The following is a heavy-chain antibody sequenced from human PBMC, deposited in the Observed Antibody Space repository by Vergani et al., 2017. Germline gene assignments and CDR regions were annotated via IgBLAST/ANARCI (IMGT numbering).Heavy chain of an antibody. V-gene: IGHV3-7*03. Sequence: EVQLLESGGGLVQPGGSLRLSCAASGFTFSSYWMSWVRQAPGKGLEWVANIKQDGSEKYYVDSVKGRFTISRDNAKNSLYLQMNSLRAEDTAMYYCARLHDSSGYYYAGDYWGQGTLVTVSS. CDR2: IKQDGSEK. J-gene: IGHJ4*02. CDR3: ARLHDSSGYYYAGDY. CDR1: GFTFSSYW. D-gene: IGHD3-22*01.